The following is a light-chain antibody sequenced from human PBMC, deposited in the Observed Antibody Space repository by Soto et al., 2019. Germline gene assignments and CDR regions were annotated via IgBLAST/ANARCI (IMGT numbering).Light chain of an antibody. V-gene: IGLV2-14*01. Sequence: QSALTQPASVSGSPGQTITISCTGTSSDVGGYNYVSWYQQHPGKAPKPIIYEISNRPSGASNRFSGSKSGNTASLTISGVQAEDEADYYCKSYTSSAPGVFGGGTKVTVL. CDR1: SSDVGGYNY. CDR3: KSYTSSAPGV. J-gene: IGLJ1*01. CDR2: EIS.